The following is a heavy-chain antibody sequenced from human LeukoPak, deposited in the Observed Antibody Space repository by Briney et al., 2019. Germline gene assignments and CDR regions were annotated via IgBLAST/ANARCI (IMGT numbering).Heavy chain of an antibody. D-gene: IGHD2-2*01. CDR3: AKGPLRGTAAAIDY. V-gene: IGHV3-30*18. J-gene: IGHJ4*02. Sequence: GTSLRLSCAASGFTFNNYGMHWVRQAPGKGLEWVAVISYDGRNKHYPDSVKGRFTISRDISTDTLWLQMDSLRTEDTAVYYCAKGPLRGTAAAIDYWGQGTLVTVSS. CDR2: ISYDGRNK. CDR1: GFTFNNYG.